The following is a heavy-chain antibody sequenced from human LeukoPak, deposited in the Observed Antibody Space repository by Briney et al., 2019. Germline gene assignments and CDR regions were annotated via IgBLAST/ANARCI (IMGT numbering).Heavy chain of an antibody. CDR2: IYHSGST. D-gene: IGHD2-15*01. V-gene: IGHV4-39*01. CDR3: ARRSEFDNTHYHYFDY. J-gene: IGHJ4*02. Sequence: SETLSLTCTVSGGSIDSRSYYWDWIRQAPGKGLEWIGTIYHSGSTEYNPSLKSRVAIFVDTSKNQFSLILHSVAAADTAVYYCARRSEFDNTHYHYFDYWGQGALVTVSS. CDR1: GGSIDSRSYY.